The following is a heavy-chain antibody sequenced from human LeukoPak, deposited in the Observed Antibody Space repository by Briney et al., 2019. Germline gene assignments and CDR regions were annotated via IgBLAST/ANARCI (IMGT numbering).Heavy chain of an antibody. CDR1: GYTFTGYY. V-gene: IGHV1-2*02. CDR2: INPNSGGT. J-gene: IGHJ4*02. CDR3: ARRYCTNGVCYVLGY. D-gene: IGHD2-8*01. Sequence: GASMKVSCKASGYTFTGYYMHWVRQAPGQGLEWMGWINPNSGGTNYAQKFQGRVTMTRDTSISTAYMELSRLRSDDTAVYYCARRYCTNGVCYVLGYWGQGTLVTVSS.